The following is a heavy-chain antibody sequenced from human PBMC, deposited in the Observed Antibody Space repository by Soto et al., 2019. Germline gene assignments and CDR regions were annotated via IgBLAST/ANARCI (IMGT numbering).Heavy chain of an antibody. CDR3: AGGYYYYYYGMDV. CDR2: INPNSGGT. V-gene: IGHV1-2*02. CDR1: GYTFTGYY. J-gene: IGHJ6*02. Sequence: ASVKVSCKASGYTFTGYYMHWVRQAPGQGLEWMGWINPNSGGTNYAQKFQGRVTMTRDTSISTAYMELSRLRSDDTAVYYCAGGYYYYYYGMDVWGQGTKVTVYS.